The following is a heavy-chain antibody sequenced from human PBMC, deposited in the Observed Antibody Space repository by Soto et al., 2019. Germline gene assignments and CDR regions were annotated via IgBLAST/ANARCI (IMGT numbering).Heavy chain of an antibody. CDR3: ARVPSSSGRAHFDY. CDR2: IIPYYGTT. V-gene: IGHV1-18*01. D-gene: IGHD2-15*01. CDR1: GYTFTSYA. Sequence: ASVKVSCKASGYTFTSYALDWVRQAPGQRLEWMGWIIPYYGTTNYAQKFQGRVTMTTDTSTSTAYMELRSLRSDDTAVYYCARVPSSSGRAHFDYWGQGTLVTVPS. J-gene: IGHJ4*02.